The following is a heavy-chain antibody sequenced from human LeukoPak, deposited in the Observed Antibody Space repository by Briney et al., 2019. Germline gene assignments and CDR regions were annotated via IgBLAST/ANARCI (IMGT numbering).Heavy chain of an antibody. CDR1: GDSVSSNSAA. Sequence: SQTLSLTCAISGDSVSSNSAAWNWIRQSPSRGLEWLGRTYYRSKWYNDYAVSVKSRITTNPDTSKNQFSLQLNSVTPEDTAVYYCARRGFSSSSASGRYFDLWGRGTLVTVSS. V-gene: IGHV6-1*01. CDR2: TYYRSKWYN. CDR3: ARRGFSSSSASGRYFDL. D-gene: IGHD6-6*01. J-gene: IGHJ2*01.